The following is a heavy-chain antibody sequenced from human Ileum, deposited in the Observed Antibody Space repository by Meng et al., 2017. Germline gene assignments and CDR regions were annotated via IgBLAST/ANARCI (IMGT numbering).Heavy chain of an antibody. CDR3: ARVNRYSSTWYFDY. D-gene: IGHD6-13*01. CDR1: GGTFRTYA. J-gene: IGHJ4*02. CDR2: IIPIFGIA. V-gene: IGHV1-69*01. Sequence: VQLVQSGAEMTTPGSSVRVSCRASGGTFRTYAISWVRQAHGQGLEWMGGIIPIFGIANYAQKFQGRITINADESTSTAYMELSSLRSEDTAVYYCARVNRYSSTWYFDYWGQGTLVTVSS.